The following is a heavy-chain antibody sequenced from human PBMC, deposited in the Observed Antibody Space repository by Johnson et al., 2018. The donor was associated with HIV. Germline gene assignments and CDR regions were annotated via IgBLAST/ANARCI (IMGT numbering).Heavy chain of an antibody. V-gene: IGHV3-66*01. J-gene: IGHJ3*02. Sequence: ADSVRGRFTISRDNSKNTLYLQMNSLRAEDTAAYYCARELSHDAFEIWGQGTMVTVSS. CDR3: ARELSHDAFEI. D-gene: IGHD3-3*02.